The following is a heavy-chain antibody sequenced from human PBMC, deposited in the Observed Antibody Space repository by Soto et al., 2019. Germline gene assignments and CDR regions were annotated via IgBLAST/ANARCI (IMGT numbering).Heavy chain of an antibody. CDR1: GYTFTGYY. CDR3: ARDKTTPDLNYYYYGMDV. D-gene: IGHD4-17*01. CDR2: INPNSGGT. J-gene: IGHJ6*02. Sequence: ASVKVSCKASGYTFTGYYMHWVRQAPGQGLEWMGWINPNSGGTNYAQKFQGWVTMTRDTSISTAYMELSRLRSDDTAVYYCARDKTTPDLNYYYYGMDVWGQGTTVTVSS. V-gene: IGHV1-2*04.